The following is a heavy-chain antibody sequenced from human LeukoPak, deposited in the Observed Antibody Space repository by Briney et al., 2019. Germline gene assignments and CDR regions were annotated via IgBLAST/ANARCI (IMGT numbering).Heavy chain of an antibody. CDR1: GGSISSGGYY. CDR2: IYYSGST. D-gene: IGHD3-3*01. V-gene: IGHV4-31*03. CDR3: AANKRFLELNY. J-gene: IGHJ4*02. Sequence: PSETLSLTCTVSGGSISSGGYYWSWIRQHPGKGLEWIGYIYYSGSTYYNPSLKSRVTISVDTSKNQFSLKLSSVTAADTAVYYCAANKRFLELNYWGQGTLVTVSS.